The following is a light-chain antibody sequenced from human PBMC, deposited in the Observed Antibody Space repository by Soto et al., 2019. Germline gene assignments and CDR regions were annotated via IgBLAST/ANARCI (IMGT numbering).Light chain of an antibody. CDR3: QQYGSSPLT. Sequence: EIVLTQSPGTLSLSPGERATLSCRASQSVSSSYLAWYQQKPRQAPRLLIYGASSRATGIPDRFSGSGSGTDFTLTISRLEPEDFAVYYCQQYGSSPLTFGGGTKVDI. V-gene: IGKV3-20*01. CDR1: QSVSSSY. J-gene: IGKJ4*01. CDR2: GAS.